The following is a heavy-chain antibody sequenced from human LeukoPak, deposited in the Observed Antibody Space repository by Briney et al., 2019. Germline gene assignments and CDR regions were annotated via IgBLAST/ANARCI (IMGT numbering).Heavy chain of an antibody. CDR2: INSDGSST. J-gene: IGHJ6*02. Sequence: PGGSLRLSCAASGFTFSRYWMHWVRHAPGKGLVWVSHINSDGSSTGYADSVKGRFTISRDNAKNTLYLQMNSLGAEDTAVYYCAKASPYCGGDCSPDVSGLGTTVTVSS. CDR3: AKASPYCGGDCSPDV. D-gene: IGHD2-21*02. V-gene: IGHV3-74*01. CDR1: GFTFSRYW.